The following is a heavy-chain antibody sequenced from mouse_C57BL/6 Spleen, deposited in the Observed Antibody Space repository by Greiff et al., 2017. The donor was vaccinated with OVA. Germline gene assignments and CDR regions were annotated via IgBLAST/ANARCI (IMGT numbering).Heavy chain of an antibody. CDR3: ASTMPGSYYAMDY. D-gene: IGHD1-1*02. J-gene: IGHJ4*01. CDR2: IWSGGST. CDR1: GFSLTSYG. V-gene: IGHV2-2*01. Sequence: VKLQESGPGLVRPSQSLSITCTVSGFSLTSYGVHWVRQSPGKGLEWLGVIWSGGSTDYNAAFISRLSISKDNSKSQVFFKMNSLQADDTAIYYCASTMPGSYYAMDYWGQGTSVTVSS.